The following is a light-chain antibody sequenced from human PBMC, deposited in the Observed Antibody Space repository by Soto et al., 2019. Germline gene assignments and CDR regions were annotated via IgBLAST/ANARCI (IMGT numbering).Light chain of an antibody. Sequence: LTQPPSVSGSPGQSVTISCTGTSSDVGSYNRVSWYQQPPGTAPKVMIYDASNRPSGVPDRFSGSKSGNTASLTISGLQAEDESDYYCSSYTSSSTYVFGTGTKVTVL. V-gene: IGLV2-18*02. CDR2: DAS. CDR3: SSYTSSSTYV. J-gene: IGLJ1*01. CDR1: SSDVGSYNR.